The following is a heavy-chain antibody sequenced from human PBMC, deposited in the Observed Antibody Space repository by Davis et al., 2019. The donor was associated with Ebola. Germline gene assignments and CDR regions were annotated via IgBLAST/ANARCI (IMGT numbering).Heavy chain of an antibody. CDR1: GFTFNKYA. D-gene: IGHD6-13*01. CDR3: ARTLSVSWYNPFDL. J-gene: IGHJ4*02. CDR2: ISYGGGTS. V-gene: IGHV3-23*01. Sequence: GESLKISCAASGFTFNKYAVDWVRQAPGAGLEWVSGISYGGGTSYYADSVKGRFTISRDNSKNTLYLQMNSVTAEDTAIYYCARTLSVSWYNPFDLWGQGISVSVSS.